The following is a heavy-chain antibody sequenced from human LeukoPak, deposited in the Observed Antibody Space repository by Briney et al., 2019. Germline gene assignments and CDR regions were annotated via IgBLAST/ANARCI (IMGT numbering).Heavy chain of an antibody. Sequence: GGSLRLSCAASGFTFSSYSMNWVRQAPGKGLEWVSCISSSSSYIYYADSVKGRFTISRDNAKNSLYLQMNSLRAEDTAVYHCARGIVGVPAAGIFFDYWGQGTLVTVSS. CDR1: GFTFSSYS. J-gene: IGHJ4*02. CDR3: ARGIVGVPAAGIFFDY. CDR2: ISSSSSYI. V-gene: IGHV3-21*01. D-gene: IGHD2-2*01.